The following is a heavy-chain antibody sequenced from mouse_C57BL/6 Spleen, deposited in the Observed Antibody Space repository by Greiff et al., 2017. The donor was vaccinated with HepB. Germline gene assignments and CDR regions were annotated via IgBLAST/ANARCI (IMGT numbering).Heavy chain of an antibody. CDR1: GYTFTGYW. V-gene: IGHV1-55*01. D-gene: IGHD2-4*01. CDR2: IYPGSGST. CDR3: ASGGHTMITPDPYYAMDY. J-gene: IGHJ4*01. Sequence: QVQLQQPGAELVKPGASVKMSCKASGYTFTGYWITWVKQRPGQGLEWIGDIYPGSGSTNYNEKFKSKATLTVDTSSSTAYMQLSSLTSEDSAVYYDASGGHTMITPDPYYAMDYWGQGTSVTVSS.